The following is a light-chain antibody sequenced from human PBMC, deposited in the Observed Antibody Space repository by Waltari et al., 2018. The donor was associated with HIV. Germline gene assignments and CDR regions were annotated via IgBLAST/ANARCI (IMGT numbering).Light chain of an antibody. CDR3: GSYTSSSTYV. CDR1: SSDVGSYNY. V-gene: IGLV2-14*03. Sequence: QSALTQPASVSGSPGQSITISCSGTSSDVGSYNYVSCYQHHPGQVPKLMIYDVDNRLPGVSSRFSCSKSGNTASLTISGLRAEDEADYYCGSYTSSSTYVFGTGTEVTVL. CDR2: DVD. J-gene: IGLJ1*01.